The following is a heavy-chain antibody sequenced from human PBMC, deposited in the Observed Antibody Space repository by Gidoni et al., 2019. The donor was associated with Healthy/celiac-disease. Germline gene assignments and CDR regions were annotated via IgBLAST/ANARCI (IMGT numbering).Heavy chain of an antibody. Sequence: VQLVESGGGLVQPGGSLRLSCAASGFTFSNWMSWVRQAPGKGLEWVANIKQDGSEKYYVDSVKGRFTISRDNAKNSLYLQMNSLRAEDTAVYYCARDRAGGWLPPYYYYYYGMDVWGQGTTVTVSS. CDR2: IKQDGSEK. D-gene: IGHD5-12*01. CDR1: GFTFSNW. CDR3: ARDRAGGWLPPYYYYYYGMDV. J-gene: IGHJ6*02. V-gene: IGHV3-7*03.